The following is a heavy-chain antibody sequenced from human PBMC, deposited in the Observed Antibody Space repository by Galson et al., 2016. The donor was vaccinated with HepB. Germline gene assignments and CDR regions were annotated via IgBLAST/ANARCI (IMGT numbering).Heavy chain of an antibody. CDR1: GYAFTRYW. J-gene: IGHJ5*02. CDR3: ARDNSIEGGEKAVWWFDP. V-gene: IGHV1-46*01. Sequence: SVKVSCKASGYAFTRYWMHWVRQAPGKGLEWMGIINPTGSDTYYAQKFQGRLTLTRDTSTSTDYMDLSRLTSDDTAVYFCARDNSIEGGEKAVWWFDPWGQGSLVIVSS. CDR2: INPTGSDT. D-gene: IGHD4-17*01.